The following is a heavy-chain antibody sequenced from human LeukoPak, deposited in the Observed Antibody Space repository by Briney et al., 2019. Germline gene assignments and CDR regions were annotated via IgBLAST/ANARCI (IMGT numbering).Heavy chain of an antibody. CDR2: IYTSGST. D-gene: IGHD4-11*01. V-gene: IGHV4-61*02. Sequence: SETLSLTCTVSGGSISSGSYYWSWIRQPAGKGLEWIERIYTSGSTNYNPSLKSRVTISVDTSKNQFSLKLSSVTAADTAVYYCARAKYSNCFDYWGQGTLVTVSS. CDR3: ARAKYSNCFDY. CDR1: GGSISSGSYY. J-gene: IGHJ4*02.